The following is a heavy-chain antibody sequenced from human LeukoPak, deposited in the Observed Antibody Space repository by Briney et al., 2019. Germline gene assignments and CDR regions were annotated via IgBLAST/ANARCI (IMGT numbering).Heavy chain of an antibody. D-gene: IGHD5-24*01. CDR1: GGSIRSYY. CDR2: IYYSGST. V-gene: IGHV4-59*12. Sequence: SETLSLTCVVSGGSIRSYYWSWIRQPPGKGLEWIGYIYYSGSTNYNPSLKSRVTISVDTSKNQFSLKLSSVTAADTAVYYCARGRRDGYNSYYFDYWGQGTLVTVSS. CDR3: ARGRRDGYNSYYFDY. J-gene: IGHJ4*02.